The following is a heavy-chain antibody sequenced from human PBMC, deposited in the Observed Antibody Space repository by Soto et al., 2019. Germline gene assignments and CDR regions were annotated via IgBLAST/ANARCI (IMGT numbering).Heavy chain of an antibody. Sequence: EVQLLESGGGLVQPGGSLRLSCAVSGFSFSTYGVTWVRQAPGKGLEWVCGVSGGSGVTHSADCVKGRFTITGDDSKNTVYLQMHSLRVEDTAVYYCAKWNGYGDFWGQGTLVTVSS. J-gene: IGHJ4*02. D-gene: IGHD1-1*01. CDR2: VSGGSGVT. CDR3: AKWNGYGDF. CDR1: GFSFSTYG. V-gene: IGHV3-23*01.